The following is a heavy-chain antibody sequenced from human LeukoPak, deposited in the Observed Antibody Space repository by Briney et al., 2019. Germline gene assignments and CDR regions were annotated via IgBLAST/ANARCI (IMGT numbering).Heavy chain of an antibody. CDR2: INGKGGT. CDR1: GFTFSNYW. D-gene: IGHD3-10*01. J-gene: IGHJ4*02. V-gene: IGHV3-74*01. CDR3: ARDLVYGSGNCGH. Sequence: GGSLRLSCAASGFTFSNYWMQWVRQAPGKGLVWVSRINGKGGTSYADSVKGRFTISRDNAKNTVHLQMNSLRAEDTAVYYCARDLVYGSGNCGHWGQGTLVTVSS.